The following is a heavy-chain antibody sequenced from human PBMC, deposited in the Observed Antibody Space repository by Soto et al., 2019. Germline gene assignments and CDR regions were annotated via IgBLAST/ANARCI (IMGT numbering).Heavy chain of an antibody. J-gene: IGHJ4*02. V-gene: IGHV3-30*03. Sequence: QLQLVESGGGVVQPGRSLRLSCAASGFTFSDYGMHWVRQAPGTGLEWVAGISYDGSDKYYADSVKGRFTISRDNSKNRLYLQMNSRRAEDTAVYYCATMERLFDYWGQGTLVTVSS. D-gene: IGHD3-3*01. CDR1: GFTFSDYG. CDR2: ISYDGSDK. CDR3: ATMERLFDY.